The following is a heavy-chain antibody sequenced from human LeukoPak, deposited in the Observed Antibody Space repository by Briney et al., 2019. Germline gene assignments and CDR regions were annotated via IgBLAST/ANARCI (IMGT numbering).Heavy chain of an antibody. CDR2: VSGSGGNR. Sequence: GGSLRLSCVASGFSFSSYAMSGVRQAPGKGLEWVSTVSGSGGNRYYADSVKGRFTISRDNSRNTLYLQMSSLRAEDTALYYCAKENGYKTTHFDYWGQGTLVTVSS. D-gene: IGHD5-24*01. J-gene: IGHJ4*02. CDR3: AKENGYKTTHFDY. V-gene: IGHV3-23*01. CDR1: GFSFSSYA.